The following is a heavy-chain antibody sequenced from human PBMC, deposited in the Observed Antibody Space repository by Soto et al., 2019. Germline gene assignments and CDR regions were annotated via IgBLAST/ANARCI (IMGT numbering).Heavy chain of an antibody. CDR3: ARDQAEGQWLVAYYYYGMDV. CDR1: GFTFSSYS. D-gene: IGHD6-19*01. CDR2: ISSSSSYI. Sequence: KPGGSLRLSCAASGFTFSSYSMNWVRQAPGKGLEWVSSISSSSSYIYYADSVKGRFTISRDNAKNSLYLQMNSLRAEDTAVYYCARDQAEGQWLVAYYYYGMDVWGQGTTVTVSS. V-gene: IGHV3-21*01. J-gene: IGHJ6*02.